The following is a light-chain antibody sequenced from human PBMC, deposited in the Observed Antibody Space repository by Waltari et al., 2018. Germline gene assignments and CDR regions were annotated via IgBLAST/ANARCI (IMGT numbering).Light chain of an antibody. CDR1: QSISRN. V-gene: IGKV3-15*01. J-gene: IGKJ2*01. CDR2: GAS. Sequence: EILVTQSPATLSVSPGETPTLSCSARQSISRNLAWYQQKPGQAPRLLIYGASTRATGVPDKFSGSGSGTDFILTLSILQSEDLALYYCQQYTYWRTFGQGTQLEIK. CDR3: QQYTYWRT.